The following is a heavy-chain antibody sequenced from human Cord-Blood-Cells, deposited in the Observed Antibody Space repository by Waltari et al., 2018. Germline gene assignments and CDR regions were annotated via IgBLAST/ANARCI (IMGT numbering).Heavy chain of an antibody. CDR3: ARSTDYYDSSGYYFDH. D-gene: IGHD3-22*01. CDR1: GFTFSSYG. Sequence: QVQLVESGGGVVQPGRSLRLSCAASGFTFSSYGMHWVRQAPGKGLEWVAVIWYDGSNKYYADSVKGRFTISRDNSKNTLYLQMNSLRAEDTAVYYCARSTDYYDSSGYYFDHWGQGTLVTVSS. V-gene: IGHV3-33*01. CDR2: IWYDGSNK. J-gene: IGHJ4*02.